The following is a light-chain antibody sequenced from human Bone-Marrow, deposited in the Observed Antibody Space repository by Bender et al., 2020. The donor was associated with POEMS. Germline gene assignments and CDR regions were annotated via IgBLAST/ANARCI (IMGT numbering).Light chain of an antibody. J-gene: IGLJ2*01. CDR1: DLGDKY. Sequence: SYEVTQTPSVSVSPGQTASITCSGDDLGDKYVAWYQQKPGQSPVLVIYQDTKRPSGIPERFSGSNSGNTATLTISGTQAMDEADYCCQAWDTYSLIFGGGTKLTVL. CDR3: QAWDTYSLI. CDR2: QDT. V-gene: IGLV3-1*01.